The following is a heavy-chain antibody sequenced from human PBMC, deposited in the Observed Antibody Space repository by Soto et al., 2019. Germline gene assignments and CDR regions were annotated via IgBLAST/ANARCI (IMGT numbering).Heavy chain of an antibody. V-gene: IGHV3-21*01. D-gene: IGHD2-15*01. Sequence: PGGSLRLSCAASGFIFTSYSMVWVRQAPGKGLEWVSSISSRSDSIYYADSVKGRFTISRDNAKNTLYLQMNSLRAEDTAVYYCTSDTFGARDSWGQGTLVTVSS. CDR2: ISSRSDSI. CDR3: TSDTFGARDS. CDR1: GFIFTSYS. J-gene: IGHJ4*02.